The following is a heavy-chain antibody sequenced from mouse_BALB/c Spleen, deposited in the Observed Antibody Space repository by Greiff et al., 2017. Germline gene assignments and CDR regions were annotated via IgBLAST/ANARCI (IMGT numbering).Heavy chain of an antibody. D-gene: IGHD1-2*01. Sequence: VQLQQSGPGLVQPSQSLSITCTVSGFSFTSYGVHWVRQSPGKGLEWLGVIWSGGSTDYNAAFISRLSISKDNSKSQVFFKMNSLQADDTAIYYCARNVNPNYYGYVWFAYWGQGTLVTVSA. CDR2: IWSGGST. CDR1: GFSFTSYG. V-gene: IGHV2-4-1*01. CDR3: ARNVNPNYYGYVWFAY. J-gene: IGHJ3*01.